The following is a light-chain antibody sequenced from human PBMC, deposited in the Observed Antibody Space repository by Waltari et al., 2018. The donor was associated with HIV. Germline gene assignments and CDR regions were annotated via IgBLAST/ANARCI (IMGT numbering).Light chain of an antibody. V-gene: IGLV2-23*01. CDR3: CSYAVSSTSVI. J-gene: IGLJ2*01. Sequence: QSALTQPASVSGSPGQSITISCTGTGSDVGSYNLVSWYQQYPGNAPKLIIYEGSKRPAWISNRFSGSRSGNTASLTIAGLQAEDEADYYCCSYAVSSTSVIFGGGTKLTVL. CDR1: GSDVGSYNL. CDR2: EGS.